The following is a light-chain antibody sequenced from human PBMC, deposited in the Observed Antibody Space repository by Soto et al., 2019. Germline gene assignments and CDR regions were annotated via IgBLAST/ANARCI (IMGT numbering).Light chain of an antibody. Sequence: EIVLTQSPGTLSLSPGERATLSCRANQSISHYLAWYQQKPGQSPRLLIYGAASRAIGIPDRFNGSGSETTFTLPISRLQPEDFPLYYCQQYNGSPFTFGPGTKVDIK. CDR2: GAA. V-gene: IGKV3-20*01. CDR1: QSISHY. J-gene: IGKJ3*01. CDR3: QQYNGSPFT.